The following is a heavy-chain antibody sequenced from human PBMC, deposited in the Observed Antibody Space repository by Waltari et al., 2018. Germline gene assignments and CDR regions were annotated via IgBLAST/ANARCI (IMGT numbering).Heavy chain of an antibody. Sequence: QVQLVQSGAEVKKPGSSVKVSCKASGGTFSRYAIRWVRQAPGQGLEWMGGIIPMFGTSNYAQKCQGRVIITADESTSTVSLEVRSLRSEDTAIYYCARGFSYDATGYYYYYWGQGTLVTVSS. CDR1: GGTFSRYA. J-gene: IGHJ4*02. V-gene: IGHV1-69*01. CDR2: IIPMFGTS. CDR3: ARGFSYDATGYYYYY. D-gene: IGHD3-22*01.